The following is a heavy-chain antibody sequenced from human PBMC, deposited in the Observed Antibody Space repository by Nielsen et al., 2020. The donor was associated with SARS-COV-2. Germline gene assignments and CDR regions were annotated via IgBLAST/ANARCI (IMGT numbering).Heavy chain of an antibody. CDR3: ARDDYDYVWGSYRSHWFDP. CDR2: INPNSGGT. Sequence: ASVNVSCKASGYTFTGYYMHWVRQAHGQGLEWMGWINPNSGGTNYAQKFLGRVTMTRDTSISTAYMELSRLRSDDTAVYYCARDDYDYVWGSYRSHWFDPWGQGTLVTVSS. CDR1: GYTFTGYY. V-gene: IGHV1-2*02. J-gene: IGHJ5*02. D-gene: IGHD3-16*02.